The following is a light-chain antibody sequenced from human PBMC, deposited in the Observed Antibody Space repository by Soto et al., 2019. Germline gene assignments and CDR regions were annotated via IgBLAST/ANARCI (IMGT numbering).Light chain of an antibody. CDR1: QDIGSV. CDR2: GAS. CDR3: QHYLNYPIT. V-gene: IGKV1-8*01. J-gene: IGKJ5*01. Sequence: AIRMTQSPSSLSASIRDTVTITCRASQDIGSVLAWYQQKPGTAPKVLISGASDLHGGVPSRFSGSGSRTDFTLTITHLQSEDFATYYCQHYLNYPITFGQGTRLEIK.